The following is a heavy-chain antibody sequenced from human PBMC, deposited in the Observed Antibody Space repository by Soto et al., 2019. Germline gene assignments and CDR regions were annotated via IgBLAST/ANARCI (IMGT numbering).Heavy chain of an antibody. CDR2: ISYDEINK. Sequence: GGSLRLSCAASGFTFSSYAMHWVRQAPGKGLEWVAVISYDEINKYYADSVKGRFTISRDNSKNTLYLQMNSLRAEDTDVYYCARPSVTYYYDSSGYEHAFDIWGQGTMVTVSS. CDR1: GFTFSSYA. D-gene: IGHD3-22*01. CDR3: ARPSVTYYYDSSGYEHAFDI. V-gene: IGHV3-30-3*01. J-gene: IGHJ3*02.